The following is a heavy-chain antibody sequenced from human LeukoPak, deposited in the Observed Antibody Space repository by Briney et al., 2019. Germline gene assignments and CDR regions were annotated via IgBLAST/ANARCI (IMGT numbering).Heavy chain of an antibody. V-gene: IGHV1-69*04. CDR3: ARGSRISYYGMDV. CDR2: IIPILGIA. J-gene: IGHJ6*02. CDR1: GGTFSSYA. D-gene: IGHD3-3*02. Sequence: ASVKVSCKACGGTFSSYAISWVRQAPGQGLEWMGRIIPILGIANYAQKFQGRVTITADKSTSTAYMELSSLRSEDTAVYYCARGSRISYYGMDVWGQGTTVTVSS.